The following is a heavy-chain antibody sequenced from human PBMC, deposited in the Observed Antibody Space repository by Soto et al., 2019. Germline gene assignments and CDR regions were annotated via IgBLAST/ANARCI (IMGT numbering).Heavy chain of an antibody. CDR1: GGSISSSSYY. D-gene: IGHD6-19*01. CDR2: IYYSGST. V-gene: IGHV4-39*01. J-gene: IGHJ4*02. Sequence: QLQLQESGPGLVKPSETLSLTCTVSGGSISSSSYYWGWIRQPPGKGLEWIGSIYYSGSTYYNPSLKSRVTISVDTSKNQFSLKLSSVTAADTAVYYCAGQTSGWPGRFDYWGQGTLVTVSS. CDR3: AGQTSGWPGRFDY.